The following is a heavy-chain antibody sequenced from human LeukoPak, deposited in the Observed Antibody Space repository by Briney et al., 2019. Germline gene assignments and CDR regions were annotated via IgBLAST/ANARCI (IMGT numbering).Heavy chain of an antibody. D-gene: IGHD6-13*01. CDR2: INAGNGNT. V-gene: IGHV1-3*01. Sequence: ASVKVSCKASGYTFTSYAMHWVRQAPGQRLEWMGRINAGNGNTKYSQKFQGRVTITRDTSASTAYMELSSLRSEDTAVYYCARGVAAAGYVDYWGQGTLVTVSS. CDR1: GYTFTSYA. J-gene: IGHJ4*02. CDR3: ARGVAAAGYVDY.